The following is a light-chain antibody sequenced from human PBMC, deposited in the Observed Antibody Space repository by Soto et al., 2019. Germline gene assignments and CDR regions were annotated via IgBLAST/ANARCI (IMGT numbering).Light chain of an antibody. V-gene: IGKV1-27*01. CDR3: QKYNSAPLT. Sequence: DIQMTQSPSTLSASVGDRVTITCRASQSISSWLAWYQQQPGKVPKLLIYATSTLQSGVPSRFSGSGSGTDFTLTINSLQPEDVGTYYCQKYNSAPLTFGGGTKVEIK. J-gene: IGKJ4*01. CDR1: QSISSW. CDR2: ATS.